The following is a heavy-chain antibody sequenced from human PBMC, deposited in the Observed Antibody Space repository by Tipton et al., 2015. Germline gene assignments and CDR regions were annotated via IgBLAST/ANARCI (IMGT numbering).Heavy chain of an antibody. V-gene: IGHV4-59*01. CDR1: GGSISSFY. CDR3: ARDAFNYLAFDI. D-gene: IGHD5-24*01. CDR2: IHYSGTT. J-gene: IGHJ3*02. Sequence: TLSLTCSVSGGSISSFYWNWIRQSPGEGLEWIAYIHYSGTTQYNPSLKSRVTIAIDTSKNQFSLKLTSLTAADTAVYFCARDAFNYLAFDIWGQGTTVTGSS.